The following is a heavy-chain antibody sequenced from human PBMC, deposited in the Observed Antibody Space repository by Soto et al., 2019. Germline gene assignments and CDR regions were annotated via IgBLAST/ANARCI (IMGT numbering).Heavy chain of an antibody. CDR3: ARARQYYDCELDP. CDR2: IYYSGTT. CDR1: GDSITSNSYF. D-gene: IGHD3-9*01. V-gene: IGHV4-39*07. Sequence: ASETLSLTCTVSGDSITSNSYFWAWIRQPPGKGLEWIGSIYYSGTTYYNPSLKSRVTISVDTSENQFSPELTSVTAADTAIYYCARARQYYDCELDPWGQGTLVTVSS. J-gene: IGHJ5*02.